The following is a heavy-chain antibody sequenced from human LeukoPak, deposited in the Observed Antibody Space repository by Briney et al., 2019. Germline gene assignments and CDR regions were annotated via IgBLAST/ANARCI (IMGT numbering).Heavy chain of an antibody. V-gene: IGHV3-21*01. J-gene: IGHJ6*03. Sequence: GGSLRLSCAASGFTFSSYSMNWVRQAPGKGLEWVSSINSSSSYIYYADSVKGRFTISRDNAKNSLYLQMNSLRAEDRAVYYCARDRWTGGRCHSLSVGYMDVWGKGTTVTVSS. CDR1: GFTFSSYS. D-gene: IGHD2-15*01. CDR2: INSSSSYI. CDR3: ARDRWTGGRCHSLSVGYMDV.